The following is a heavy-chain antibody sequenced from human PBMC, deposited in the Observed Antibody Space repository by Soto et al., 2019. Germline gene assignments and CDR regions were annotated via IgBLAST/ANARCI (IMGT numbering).Heavy chain of an antibody. J-gene: IGHJ4*02. CDR1: GFTFSNYG. Sequence: QVQVVESGGGLVQPGRSLRLSCAASGFTFSNYGMHWVRQAPGKGLEWVALMWCDGSNEYYADSVKGRFTISRDNSKSTLYLQMSSLRAEDTAVYYCARGRWGSGCITYSCSHFYYWGQGNLVPGSS. CDR3: ARGRWGSGCITYSCSHFYY. D-gene: IGHD3-10*01. V-gene: IGHV3-33*01. CDR2: MWCDGSNE.